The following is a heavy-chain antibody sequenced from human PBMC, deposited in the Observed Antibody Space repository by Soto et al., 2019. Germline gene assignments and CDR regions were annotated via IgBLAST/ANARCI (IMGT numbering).Heavy chain of an antibody. Sequence: GASVKVSCKASGYTFTSYAMHWVRQAPGQRLEWMGWINAGNGNTKYSQKFQGRVTITRDTSASTAYMELSSLRSEDTAVYYCARDRAYGGGDCYSSWFDPWGQGTLVTAPQ. CDR2: INAGNGNT. V-gene: IGHV1-3*01. CDR3: ARDRAYGGGDCYSSWFDP. D-gene: IGHD2-21*02. CDR1: GYTFTSYA. J-gene: IGHJ5*02.